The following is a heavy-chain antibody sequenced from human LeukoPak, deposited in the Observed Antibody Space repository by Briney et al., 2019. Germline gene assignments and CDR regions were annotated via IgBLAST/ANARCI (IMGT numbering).Heavy chain of an antibody. Sequence: GGSLRLSCAASGFIFTNYGMHWVRQAPGKGLDWVAFIYYDGSSKYYADSVKGRFTISRDNSKDTVYLQMNSLRAEDTAVYFCARDKGTTSIDNWGQGALVTVSS. D-gene: IGHD2/OR15-2a*01. CDR2: IYYDGSSK. V-gene: IGHV3-33*08. CDR3: ARDKGTTSIDN. J-gene: IGHJ4*02. CDR1: GFIFTNYG.